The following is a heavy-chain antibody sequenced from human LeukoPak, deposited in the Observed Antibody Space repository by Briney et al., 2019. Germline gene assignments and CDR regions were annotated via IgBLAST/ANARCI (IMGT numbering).Heavy chain of an antibody. V-gene: IGHV1-18*01. CDR2: INTDNGNT. Sequence: ASVNVSCKASGYTFNRYGISWVRQAPGQGLEWMGWINTDNGNTNYAPKLQDRVTMTTDTPTSTVYMEVRSLGSDDTAVYYCARRLVDSNDGYDVWGQGTMVTVSS. J-gene: IGHJ3*01. CDR1: GYTFNRYG. D-gene: IGHD1-26*01. CDR3: ARRLVDSNDGYDV.